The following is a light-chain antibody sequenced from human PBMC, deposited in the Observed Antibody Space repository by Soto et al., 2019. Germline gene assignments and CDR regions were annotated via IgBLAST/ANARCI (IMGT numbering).Light chain of an antibody. CDR1: QSITRL. V-gene: IGKV1-39*01. Sequence: DVHLTQSPSTLSAFVGDRVTITCRASQSITRLLAWYQLKPGKAPKLLISTASRLQRGVPSRFSGSGSGTDFTLTISSLQPEDFATYYCQQSYSTPPTFGQGTKVDI. J-gene: IGKJ1*01. CDR2: TAS. CDR3: QQSYSTPPT.